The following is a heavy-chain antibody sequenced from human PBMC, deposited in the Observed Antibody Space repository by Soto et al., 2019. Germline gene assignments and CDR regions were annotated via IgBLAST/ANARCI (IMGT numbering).Heavy chain of an antibody. Sequence: GGSLRLSCVASGFNFSTYGIHWVRQAPGKGLEWVAVISFDGTNTFEADSVKGRFTISRDNSRNILYLEMNSLRIEDTAVYYCAKDLALYQIGSHYGMDVWGPGTPVTVSS. CDR3: AKDLALYQIGSHYGMDV. V-gene: IGHV3-30*18. J-gene: IGHJ6*02. CDR1: GFNFSTYG. CDR2: ISFDGTNT. D-gene: IGHD2-2*01.